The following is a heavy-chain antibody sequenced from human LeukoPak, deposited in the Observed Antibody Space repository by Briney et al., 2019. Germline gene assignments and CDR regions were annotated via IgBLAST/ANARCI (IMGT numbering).Heavy chain of an antibody. CDR3: ARGGGYYD. V-gene: IGHV3-7*01. CDR1: GFTLSNYW. CDR2: IKQDGSEK. D-gene: IGHD1-26*01. J-gene: IGHJ1*01. Sequence: GGSLRLSCVASGFTLSNYWMSWVRQAPGKGLEWVANIKQDGSEKYYVDSVRGRFTISRDNAKNSLYLQMNSLRAEDTAVYYCARGGGYYDWGQGTLVTVSS.